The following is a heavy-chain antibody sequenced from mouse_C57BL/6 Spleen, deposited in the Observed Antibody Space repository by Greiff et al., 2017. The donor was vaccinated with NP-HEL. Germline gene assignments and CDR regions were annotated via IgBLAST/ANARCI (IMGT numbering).Heavy chain of an antibody. D-gene: IGHD1-1*01. CDR2: IYPGDGDT. Sequence: QVQLQQSGPELVKPGASVKISCKASGYAFSSSWMNWVKQRPGKGLEWIGRIYPGDGDTNYNGKFKGKATLTADKSSSTAYMQLSSLTSEDSAVYFGARYYGSTYYFDYWGQGTTLTVSS. CDR1: GYAFSSSW. J-gene: IGHJ2*01. CDR3: ARYYGSTYYFDY. V-gene: IGHV1-82*01.